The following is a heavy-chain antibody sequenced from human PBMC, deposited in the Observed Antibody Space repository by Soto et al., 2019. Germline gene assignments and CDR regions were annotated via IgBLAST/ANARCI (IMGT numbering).Heavy chain of an antibody. CDR3: AKDRDDYRNYVFDY. Sequence: GGSLRLSCAASGFTFTNYAMTWVRQAPGKGLEWVSISSGSGSGGSTNYADSVKGRFTISRDNSKNTLYLQMNSLRVEDTAVYYCAKDRDDYRNYVFDYWGQGTLVTVSS. CDR2: SSGSGSGGST. D-gene: IGHD4-4*01. V-gene: IGHV3-23*01. CDR1: GFTFTNYA. J-gene: IGHJ4*02.